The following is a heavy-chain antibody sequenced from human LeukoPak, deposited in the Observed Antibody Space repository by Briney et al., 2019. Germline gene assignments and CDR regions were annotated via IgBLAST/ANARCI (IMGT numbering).Heavy chain of an antibody. V-gene: IGHV3-33*06. CDR2: IWYDGSNK. Sequence: GGSLRLSCAASGFTFSSYGMHWFRQAPGKGLEWVTVIWYDGSNKYYADSVKGRFTISRDNSKNTLYLQMNSLRAEDTAVYYCAKDPSGRWSGSYVDYWGQGTLVTVSS. CDR3: AKDPSGRWSGSYVDY. J-gene: IGHJ4*02. CDR1: GFTFSSYG. D-gene: IGHD1-26*01.